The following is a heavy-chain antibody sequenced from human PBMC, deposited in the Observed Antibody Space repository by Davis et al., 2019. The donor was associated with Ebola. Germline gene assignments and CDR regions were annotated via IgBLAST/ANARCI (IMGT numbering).Heavy chain of an antibody. CDR2: ISGSGGST. CDR1: GFSFSSYA. CDR3: VKVPYDYGGKGRFDY. Sequence: PGGSLSLSCAATGFSFSSYAMSWVRQAPGKGLEWVSAISGSGGSTYYADSVKGRFTISRDNSKNTLYLQMNSLRAEDTAVYYCVKVPYDYGGKGRFDYWGQGTLVTVSS. V-gene: IGHV3-23*01. J-gene: IGHJ4*02. D-gene: IGHD4-23*01.